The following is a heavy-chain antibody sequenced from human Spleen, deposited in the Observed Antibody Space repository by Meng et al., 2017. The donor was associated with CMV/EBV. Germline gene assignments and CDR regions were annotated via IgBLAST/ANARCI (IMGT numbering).Heavy chain of an antibody. V-gene: IGHV3-23*01. CDR1: GFAFNTYG. Sequence: GESLKISCVASGFAFNTYGMHWIRQAPGKGLEWVSSISGSGVSTFYADSVKGHLTISRDNSKNTLYLQMNSLRAEDSALYYCAKDYVYHSLFFFDSWGQGTLVTVSS. J-gene: IGHJ4*02. CDR3: AKDYVYHSLFFFDS. CDR2: ISGSGVST. D-gene: IGHD3-16*01.